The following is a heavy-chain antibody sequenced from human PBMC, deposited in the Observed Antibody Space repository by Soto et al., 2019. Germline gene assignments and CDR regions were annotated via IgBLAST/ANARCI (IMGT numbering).Heavy chain of an antibody. CDR3: ARPNGHALAAPLDV. V-gene: IGHV5-10-1*01. D-gene: IGHD6-25*01. Sequence: GESLTISCKVSGYSFTSYGIIWVLQMPGKGLEWMGRIDPSDSYTNYSPSFQGHVTISADKSISTAYLQWSSLKASDTAMYYCARPNGHALAAPLDVWGQGTTVTVSS. CDR2: IDPSDSYT. J-gene: IGHJ6*01. CDR1: GYSFTSYG.